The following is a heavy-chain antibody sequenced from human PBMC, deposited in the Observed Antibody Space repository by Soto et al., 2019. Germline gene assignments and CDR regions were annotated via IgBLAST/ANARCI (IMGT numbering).Heavy chain of an antibody. V-gene: IGHV3-21*01. CDR3: ARDPTYDFWSGYYFDY. D-gene: IGHD3-3*01. CDR1: GFTFSSYS. CDR2: ISSSRSYI. J-gene: IGHJ4*02. Sequence: GGSLRLSCAASGFTFSSYSMNWVRQAPGKGLEWVSSISSSRSYIYYADSVKGRFTISRDNSKNSLYLQMNSLRAEDTAVYYCARDPTYDFWSGYYFDYWGQGTLVTVSS.